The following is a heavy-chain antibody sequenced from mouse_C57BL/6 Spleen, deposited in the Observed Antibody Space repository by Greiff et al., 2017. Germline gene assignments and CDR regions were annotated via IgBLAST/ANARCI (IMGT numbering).Heavy chain of an antibody. V-gene: IGHV7-3*01. J-gene: IGHJ1*03. CDR3: ARYCHYEYDVGYFGG. D-gene: IGHD2-4*01. CDR1: GFTFTDYY. Sequence: EVKLMESGGGLVQPGGSLSLSCAASGFTFTDYYMSWVRQPPGKALEWMGFIRNKANGYTTEYSASVKGRFTISRNNSQSILYLQMNALIAEDSATDYCARYCHYEYDVGYFGGWGTGTTVTVSS. CDR2: IRNKANGYTT.